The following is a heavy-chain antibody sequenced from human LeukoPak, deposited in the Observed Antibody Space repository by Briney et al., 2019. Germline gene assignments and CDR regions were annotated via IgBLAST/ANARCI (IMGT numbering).Heavy chain of an antibody. V-gene: IGHV3-30*04. Sequence: PGGSLRLSCAASGITFSSYAMHWVRQAPGKGLEWVAVISYDGSNKYYADSVKGRFTISRDNSKDTLYLQMNSLRVEDTAIYYCAKGPFFYYDASGYNYFDSWGQGTLVTVSS. J-gene: IGHJ4*02. CDR2: ISYDGSNK. D-gene: IGHD3-22*01. CDR1: GITFSSYA. CDR3: AKGPFFYYDASGYNYFDS.